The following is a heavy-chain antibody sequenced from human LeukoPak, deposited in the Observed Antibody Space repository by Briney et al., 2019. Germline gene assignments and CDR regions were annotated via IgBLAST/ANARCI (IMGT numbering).Heavy chain of an antibody. Sequence: GGSLRLSCAASGFTFSYYSMTWVRQAPGKGLEWVSAISGGADHTYYADSVRGRFTISRDNSQNLLYLQMNYLRAEDTALYYCAKDAVDASGRTNAFDVWGQGAMVTVSS. V-gene: IGHV3-23*01. CDR2: ISGGADHT. D-gene: IGHD3-10*01. CDR3: AKDAVDASGRTNAFDV. J-gene: IGHJ3*01. CDR1: GFTFSYYS.